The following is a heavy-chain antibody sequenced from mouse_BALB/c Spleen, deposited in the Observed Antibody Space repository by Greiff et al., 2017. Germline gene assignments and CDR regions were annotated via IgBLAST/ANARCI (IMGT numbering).Heavy chain of an antibody. Sequence: EVKLVQSGGGLVQPGGSLRLSCATSGFTFTDYYMSWVRQPPGKALEWLGFIRNKANGYTTEYSVSVKGPFTISRDNSQSILYLQMNTLRAEDSAAYYCARGMEIYDYDEFAYWGQGTLVTVSA. J-gene: IGHJ3*01. D-gene: IGHD2-4*01. CDR1: GFTFTDYY. V-gene: IGHV7-3*02. CDR2: IRNKANGYTT. CDR3: ARGMEIYDYDEFAY.